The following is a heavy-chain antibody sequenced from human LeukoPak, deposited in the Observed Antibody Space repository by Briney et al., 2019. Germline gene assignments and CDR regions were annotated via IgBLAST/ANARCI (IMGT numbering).Heavy chain of an antibody. CDR3: ARRHYYYGMDV. Sequence: SETLSLTCTVSGGSISSYYWSWIRQPPGKGLEWIGYIYYSGSTNYNPSLKSRVTISVDTSKNQFSLKLSSVTAPDTAVYYCARRHYYYGMDVWGQGTTVTVSS. CDR2: IYYSGST. CDR1: GGSISSYY. J-gene: IGHJ6*02. V-gene: IGHV4-59*08.